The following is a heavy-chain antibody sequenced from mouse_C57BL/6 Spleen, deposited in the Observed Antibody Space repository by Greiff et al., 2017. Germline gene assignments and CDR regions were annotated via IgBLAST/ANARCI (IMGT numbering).Heavy chain of an antibody. CDR3: ARGGYEEAWFAY. Sequence: EVKLMESGPELVKPGASVKIPCKASGYTFTDYNMDWVKQSHGKSLEWIGDINPNNGGTNYNQKFKGKATLTVDKSSSTAYMELRSLTSEDTAVYYCARGGYEEAWFAYWGQGTLVTVSA. J-gene: IGHJ3*01. CDR1: GYTFTDYN. V-gene: IGHV1-18*01. D-gene: IGHD2-2*01. CDR2: INPNNGGT.